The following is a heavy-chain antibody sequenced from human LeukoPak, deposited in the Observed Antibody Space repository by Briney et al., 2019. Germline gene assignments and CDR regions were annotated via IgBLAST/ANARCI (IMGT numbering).Heavy chain of an antibody. CDR1: GFTFSSYA. CDR3: ARDRYSSS. D-gene: IGHD6-13*01. V-gene: IGHV3-30*04. CDR2: ISYDGSNK. J-gene: IGHJ4*02. Sequence: GGSLRLSCAASGFTFSSYAMHWVRQAPGKGLEWVAVISYDGSNKYYADSVKGRFTISRDNAKNSLYLQMNSLRVEDTAVYYCARDRYSSSWGQGTLVTVSS.